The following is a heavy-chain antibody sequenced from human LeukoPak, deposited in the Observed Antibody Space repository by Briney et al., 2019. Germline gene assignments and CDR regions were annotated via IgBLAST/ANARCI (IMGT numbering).Heavy chain of an antibody. CDR3: ARGLWFGEYYYFDY. CDR2: ISSSGSTI. Sequence: PGGSLRLSCAASGFTFSSYEMNWVRQAPGKGLEWVSYISSSGSTIYYADSVKGRFTISRDNAKNSLYLQMNSLRAEDTAVYYCARGLWFGEYYYFDYWGQGTLVTVSS. V-gene: IGHV3-48*03. CDR1: GFTFSSYE. J-gene: IGHJ4*02. D-gene: IGHD3-10*01.